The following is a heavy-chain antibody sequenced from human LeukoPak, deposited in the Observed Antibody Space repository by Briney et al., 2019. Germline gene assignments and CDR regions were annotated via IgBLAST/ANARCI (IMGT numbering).Heavy chain of an antibody. Sequence: GGSLRLSCAASGFTFSDYYMSWIRQAPGKGLEWVSYISSSGSTIYYADSVKGRFTISRDNAKNSLYLQMKSLRAEDTAVYYCAREGEYSYGYGSYFDYWGQGTLVTVSS. D-gene: IGHD5-18*01. V-gene: IGHV3-11*04. J-gene: IGHJ4*02. CDR2: ISSSGSTI. CDR3: AREGEYSYGYGSYFDY. CDR1: GFTFSDYY.